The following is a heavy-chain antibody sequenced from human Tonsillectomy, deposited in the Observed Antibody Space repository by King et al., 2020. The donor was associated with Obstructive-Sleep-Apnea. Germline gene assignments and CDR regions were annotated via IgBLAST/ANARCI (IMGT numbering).Heavy chain of an antibody. J-gene: IGHJ4*02. D-gene: IGHD3-22*01. CDR2: IYYSGST. CDR3: ARGHYYDSRGYYQYYFDY. CDR1: GGAISNYY. Sequence: QLQESGPGLVKPAETLSLTCTVSGGAISNYYWSWRRQSPGKGLEWIGDIYYSGSTNYNPSLRSRVTISVDTSKNQFSLKLSSVTAADTAVYYCARGHYYDSRGYYQYYFDYWGQGTLVTVSS. V-gene: IGHV4-59*01.